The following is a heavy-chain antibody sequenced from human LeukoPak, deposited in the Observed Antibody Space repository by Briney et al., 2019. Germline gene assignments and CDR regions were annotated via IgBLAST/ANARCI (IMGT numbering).Heavy chain of an antibody. D-gene: IGHD1-14*01. CDR2: IYHSGST. CDR1: GGSISSGGYS. Sequence: SQTLSLTCAVSGGSISSGGYSWSWIRLPPGKGLEWIGYIYHSGSTYYNPSLKSRVTISVDRSKNQFSLKLSSVTAADTAVYYCARGDPDRPGDYWGQGTLVTVSS. V-gene: IGHV4-30-2*01. CDR3: ARGDPDRPGDY. J-gene: IGHJ4*02.